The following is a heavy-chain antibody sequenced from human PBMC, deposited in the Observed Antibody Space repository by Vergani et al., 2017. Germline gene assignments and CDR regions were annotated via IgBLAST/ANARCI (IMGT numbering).Heavy chain of an antibody. CDR1: GFTLSNYD. Sequence: QVQLVESGGGVVQRGGSLILSCATSGFTLSNYDMQWIRPGPGKGLEFLAFIQFDGSNQYYADSVEGLFTLSRDFSKNTRYLQMNSLRTDDTATYYCAKHFRGWGIDYWGQGTQVIVSS. CDR3: AKHFRGWGIDY. J-gene: IGHJ4*02. CDR2: IQFDGSNQ. V-gene: IGHV3-30*02. D-gene: IGHD3-16*01.